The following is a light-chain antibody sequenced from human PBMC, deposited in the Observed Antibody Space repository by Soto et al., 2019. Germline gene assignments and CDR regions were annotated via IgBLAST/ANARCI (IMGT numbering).Light chain of an antibody. J-gene: IGLJ1*01. Sequence: QSALTQPASVSGSPGQSITISCTGTSSDVGGYNYVSWYQQHPGKAPKLMIYDVSNRPSGVSNRFSGSKSGNTASLTISGLHADDDADYYCSSYTSSSTQVFGTGTKLTVL. CDR1: SSDVGGYNY. CDR2: DVS. CDR3: SSYTSSSTQV. V-gene: IGLV2-14*01.